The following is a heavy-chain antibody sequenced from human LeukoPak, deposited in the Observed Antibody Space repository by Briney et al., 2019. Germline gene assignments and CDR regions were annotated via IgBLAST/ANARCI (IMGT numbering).Heavy chain of an antibody. J-gene: IGHJ4*02. CDR2: MSPTGSTI. V-gene: IGHV3-11*04. Sequence: PGGSLRLSCVASGFTFSDYYMSWIRQAPGKGLEWVSYMSPTGSTIYYADSVKGRFTISRDNSKNTLYLQMNSLRAEDTAIYYCAREGPRGNSQFDYWGQGTLVTVSS. CDR3: AREGPRGNSQFDY. D-gene: IGHD2/OR15-2a*01. CDR1: GFTFSDYY.